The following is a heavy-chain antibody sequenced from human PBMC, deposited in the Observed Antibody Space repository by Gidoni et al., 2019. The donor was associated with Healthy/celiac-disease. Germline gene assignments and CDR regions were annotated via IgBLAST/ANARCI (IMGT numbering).Heavy chain of an antibody. CDR3: ARSRGDYYGTLYYYGMDV. Sequence: QVQLQESGPGLVKPSGTLSLTCAVSGGSISSSNWWSWVRQPPGKGLEWIGEIYHSGSTNYNPSLKSRVTISVDKSKNQFSLKLSSVTAADTAVYYCARSRGDYYGTLYYYGMDVWGQGTTVTVSS. J-gene: IGHJ6*02. CDR1: GGSISSSNW. CDR2: IYHSGST. D-gene: IGHD3-10*01. V-gene: IGHV4-4*02.